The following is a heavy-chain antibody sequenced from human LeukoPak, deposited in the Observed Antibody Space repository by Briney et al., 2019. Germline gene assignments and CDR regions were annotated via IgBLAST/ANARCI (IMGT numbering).Heavy chain of an antibody. V-gene: IGHV4-38-2*02. CDR3: ARDTTFSYYYYMDV. CDR2: IYHSGST. CDR1: GGSISSGYY. Sequence: PSETLSLTCTVSGGSISSGYYWGWIRQPPGKGLEWIGSIYHSGSTYYNPSLKSRVTISVDTSKNQFSLKLSSVTAADTAVYYCARDTTFSYYYYMDVWGKGTTVTVSS. D-gene: IGHD2/OR15-2a*01. J-gene: IGHJ6*03.